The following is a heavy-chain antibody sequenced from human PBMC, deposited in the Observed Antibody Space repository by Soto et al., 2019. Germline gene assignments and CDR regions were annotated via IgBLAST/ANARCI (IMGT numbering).Heavy chain of an antibody. CDR2: INHSGST. J-gene: IGHJ3*02. D-gene: IGHD2-15*01. CDR3: ARVPGDIVVVVAAIGAFDI. V-gene: IGHV4-34*01. Sequence: SETLSLTCAVYGGSFSGYYWSWIRQPPGKGLEWIGEINHSGSTNYNPSLKSRVTISVDTSKNQFSLKLSSVTAADTAVYYCARVPGDIVVVVAAIGAFDIWGQGTMVTVPS. CDR1: GGSFSGYY.